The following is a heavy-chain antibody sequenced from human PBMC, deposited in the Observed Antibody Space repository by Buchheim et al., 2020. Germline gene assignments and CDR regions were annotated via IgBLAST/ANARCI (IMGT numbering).Heavy chain of an antibody. Sequence: QVQLQESGPGLVKPSQTLSLTCTVSGGSISSGGYYWSWIRQHPGKGLEWIGYIYYSGSTYYNPSLKSRVTISVDTAKNQFSLKLSSVTAADTAVYYCARDKDSSGYGDYYGMDVWGQGTT. V-gene: IGHV4-31*03. CDR1: GGSISSGGYY. CDR2: IYYSGST. J-gene: IGHJ6*02. CDR3: ARDKDSSGYGDYYGMDV. D-gene: IGHD3-22*01.